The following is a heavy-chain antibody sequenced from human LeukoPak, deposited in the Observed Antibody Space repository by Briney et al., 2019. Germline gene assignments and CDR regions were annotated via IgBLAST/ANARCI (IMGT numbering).Heavy chain of an antibody. CDR2: ISYDGSNK. CDR1: GFTFSSYA. Sequence: GGSLRLSCAASGFTFSSYAMHWVRQAPGKGLEWVAVISYDGSNKYYADSVKGRFTISRDNSKNTLYLQMNSLSAEDTAVYYCASDYSDSSGYYYWWGQGTLVTVSS. CDR3: ASDYSDSSGYYYW. D-gene: IGHD3-22*01. J-gene: IGHJ4*02. V-gene: IGHV3-30*04.